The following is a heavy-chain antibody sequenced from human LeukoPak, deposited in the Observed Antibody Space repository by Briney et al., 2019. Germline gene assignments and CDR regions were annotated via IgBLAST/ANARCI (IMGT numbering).Heavy chain of an antibody. CDR2: ISYDGSNK. V-gene: IGHV3-30*03. D-gene: IGHD3-3*01. Sequence: GRSLRLSCAASGFTFSSYGMHWVRQAPAKGLEWVAIISYDGSNKYYADSVKGRFTISRDNAKNSLYLQMNSLRAEDTAVYYCARESVYDFWSGYYRFRFDPWGQGTLVTVSS. J-gene: IGHJ5*02. CDR1: GFTFSSYG. CDR3: ARESVYDFWSGYYRFRFDP.